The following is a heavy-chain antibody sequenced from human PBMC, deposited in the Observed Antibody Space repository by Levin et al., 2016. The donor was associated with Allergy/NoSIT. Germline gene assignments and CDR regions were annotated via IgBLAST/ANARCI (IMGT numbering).Heavy chain of an antibody. CDR2: ISDSGDKT. CDR1: GFPFYSFA. Sequence: GESLKISCAASGFPFYSFALNWVRQAPGKGLEWVSSISDSGDKTNYSGSVKGRFTISRDNSKNTLYLQMNSLRAEDTAVYYCAKESWISAWGYFGDWGQGTLVTVSS. V-gene: IGHV3-23*01. D-gene: IGHD5-12*01. CDR3: AKESWISAWGYFGD. J-gene: IGHJ4*02.